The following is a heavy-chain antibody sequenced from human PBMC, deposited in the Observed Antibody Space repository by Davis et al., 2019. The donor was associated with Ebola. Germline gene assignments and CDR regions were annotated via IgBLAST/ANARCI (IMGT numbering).Heavy chain of an antibody. V-gene: IGHV4-39*02. CDR1: GCSISSFGYY. CDR3: ARDSISAFDN. J-gene: IGHJ4*02. CDR2: KYYSGNV. D-gene: IGHD2-21*01. Sequence: GSLRLSCTVSGCSISSFGYYWGWVRQPTGKGLEWIGSKYYSGNVNYNPSLKSRVTISVDTSKNQFSLNLSAVTAADTAVYYCARDSISAFDNWGQGTLVTVSS.